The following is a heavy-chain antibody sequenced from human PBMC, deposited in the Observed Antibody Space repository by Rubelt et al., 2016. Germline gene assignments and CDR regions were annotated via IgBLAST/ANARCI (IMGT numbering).Heavy chain of an antibody. J-gene: IGHJ6*02. V-gene: IGHV4-34*02. CDR3: ARATRGFDFGHGYYFGMYV. CDR2: INHSGSI. CDR1: DGSFSGYY. D-gene: IGHD5-12*01. Sequence: QAQLLQWGAGLLKPSETLSLICGFSDGSFSGYYWSWIRQPPGKGREWIGEINHSGSINYNPSLKTRVTISVDTSENQFFPSGTTVTAADTALYYWARATRGFDFGHGYYFGMYVWGQGTTVTVSS.